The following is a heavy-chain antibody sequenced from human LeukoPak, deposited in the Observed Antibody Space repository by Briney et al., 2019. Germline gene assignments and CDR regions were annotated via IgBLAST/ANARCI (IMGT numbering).Heavy chain of an antibody. CDR3: ARGVAAAVDY. CDR2: IYYSGST. Sequence: SETLSLTCTVSGGSISSYYWSWIRQPPGKGLEWIGYIYYSGSTNYNPSLKSRVTISVDTSKNQFSLKLSSVTAADTAVYYCARGVAAAVDYWGQGTLVTVSS. J-gene: IGHJ4*02. CDR1: GGSISSYY. D-gene: IGHD6-13*01. V-gene: IGHV4-59*01.